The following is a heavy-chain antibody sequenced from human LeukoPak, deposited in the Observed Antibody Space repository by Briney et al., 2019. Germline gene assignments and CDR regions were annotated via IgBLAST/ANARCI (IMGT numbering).Heavy chain of an antibody. D-gene: IGHD3-10*01. CDR1: GASLSGYY. CDR3: ARESPTYYYGSGSYAL. Sequence: SETLSLTCGVYGASLSGYYWSWIRQPAGKGLEWIGRIYTSGSTNYNPSLKSRVTISVDTSKNQFSLKLSSVTAADTAVYYCARESPTYYYGSGSYALWGQGTLVTVSS. CDR2: IYTSGST. J-gene: IGHJ4*02. V-gene: IGHV4-4*07.